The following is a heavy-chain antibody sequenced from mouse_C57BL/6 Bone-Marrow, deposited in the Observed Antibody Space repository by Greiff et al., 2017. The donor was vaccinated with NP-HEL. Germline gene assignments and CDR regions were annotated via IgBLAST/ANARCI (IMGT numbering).Heavy chain of an antibody. V-gene: IGHV1-76*01. CDR3: ARDRSSPFAY. J-gene: IGHJ3*01. CDR1: GYTFTDYY. CDR2: IYPGSGNT. Sequence: QVHVKQSGAELVRPGASVKLSCKASGYTFTDYYINWVKQRPGQGLEWIARIYPGSGNTYYNEKVKGKATLTAEKSSSTAYMQLSSLTSEDSAVYFCARDRSSPFAYWGQGTLVTVSA. D-gene: IGHD1-1*01.